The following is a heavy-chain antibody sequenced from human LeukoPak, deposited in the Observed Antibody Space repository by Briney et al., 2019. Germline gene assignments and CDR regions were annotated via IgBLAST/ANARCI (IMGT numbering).Heavy chain of an antibody. CDR3: APLWEIVVLPSLDV. V-gene: IGHV3-23*01. Sequence: GSLRLSCAASGFTFSSYAMSWVRQAPGKGLEWVAGISGSGASAYYADSVRGRFTISRDNSKKTLHLQMNSLRDEDTAVYYCAPLWEIVVLPSLDVWGKGTTVTVSS. J-gene: IGHJ6*04. CDR1: GFTFSSYA. CDR2: ISGSGASA. D-gene: IGHD2-2*01.